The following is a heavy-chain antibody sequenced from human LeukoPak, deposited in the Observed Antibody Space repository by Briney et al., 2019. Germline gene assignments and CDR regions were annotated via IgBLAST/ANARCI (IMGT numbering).Heavy chain of an antibody. V-gene: IGHV3-7*01. CDR3: ARGDDFWSGYGVDY. CDR2: IRQDGSEK. CDR1: GFTFSSYW. D-gene: IGHD3-3*01. Sequence: GGSLRLSCAASGFTFSSYWMSWVRQAPGKGLEWVANIRQDGSEKYYVDSVKGRFTISRDNAKNSLYLQMNSLRAEDTAVYYCARGDDFWSGYGVDYWGQGTLVTVSS. J-gene: IGHJ4*02.